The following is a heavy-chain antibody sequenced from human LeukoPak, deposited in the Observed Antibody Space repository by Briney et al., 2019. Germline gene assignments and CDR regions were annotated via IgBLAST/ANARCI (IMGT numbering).Heavy chain of an antibody. J-gene: IGHJ5*02. Sequence: GSLRLSCAASGFTFSSYGMHWVRQAPGKGLEWVAVISYDGSNKYYADSVKGRFTISRDNSKNTLYLQMNSLRAEDTAVYYCAKVFAYGSGSYYNYGIDPWGQGTLVTVSS. CDR1: GFTFSSYG. V-gene: IGHV3-30*18. D-gene: IGHD3-10*01. CDR3: AKVFAYGSGSYYNYGIDP. CDR2: ISYDGSNK.